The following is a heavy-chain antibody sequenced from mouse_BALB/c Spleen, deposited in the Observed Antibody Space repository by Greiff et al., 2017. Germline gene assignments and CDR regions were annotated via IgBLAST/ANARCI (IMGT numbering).Heavy chain of an antibody. Sequence: VQLQQPGAELVKPGASVKLSCKASGYTFTSYYMYWVKQRPGQGLEWIGGINPSNGGTNFNEKFKGKATLTADKSSSTAYMQLSSLTSEDSAVYFCAREGNWGQGTLVTVSA. CDR2: INPSNGGT. CDR1: GYTFTSYY. J-gene: IGHJ3*01. V-gene: IGHV1-53*01. CDR3: AREGN.